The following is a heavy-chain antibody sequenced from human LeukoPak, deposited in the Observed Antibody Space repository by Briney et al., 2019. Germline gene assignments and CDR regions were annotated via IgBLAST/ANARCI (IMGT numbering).Heavy chain of an antibody. V-gene: IGHV4-30-2*01. J-gene: IGHJ4*02. CDR3: ARGVGYSGYDLDY. Sequence: PSETLSLTCTVSGGSISSGGYYWSWIRQPPGKGLEWIGYIYHSGSTYYNPSLKSRVTISVDRSKNQFSLKLSSVTAADTAVYYCARGVGYSGYDLDYWGQGTLVTVSS. CDR1: GGSISSGGYY. D-gene: IGHD5-12*01. CDR2: IYHSGST.